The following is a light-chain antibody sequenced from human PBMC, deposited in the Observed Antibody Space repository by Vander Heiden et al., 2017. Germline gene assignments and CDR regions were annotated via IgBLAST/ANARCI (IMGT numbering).Light chain of an antibody. V-gene: IGKV3-15*01. Sequence: IVMTQSPATLSVSPGERATLSCRTSQSVSSNLAWYQQKPGQAPRLLSYGASTRDTGIPARCSGSGYGKEFTLTISSRQSEDFAVYDGQQYNNWSPFTFGGGTKVEIK. CDR3: QQYNNWSPFT. J-gene: IGKJ4*01. CDR1: QSVSSN. CDR2: GAS.